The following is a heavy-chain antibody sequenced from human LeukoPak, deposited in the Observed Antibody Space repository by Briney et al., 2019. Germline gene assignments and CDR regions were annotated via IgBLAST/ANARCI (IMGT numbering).Heavy chain of an antibody. CDR1: SGSISTSNYY. CDR3: AREIAAAGAELFDY. Sequence: SETLSLTCTVSSGSISTSNYYWGWVRQPPGKALEWIGNIFYSGSTYYSPSLKSRVTISLDTSKNQFSLKLSSVTAADTAVYYCAREIAAAGAELFDYWGQGTLVTVSS. J-gene: IGHJ4*02. D-gene: IGHD6-13*01. CDR2: IFYSGST. V-gene: IGHV4-39*07.